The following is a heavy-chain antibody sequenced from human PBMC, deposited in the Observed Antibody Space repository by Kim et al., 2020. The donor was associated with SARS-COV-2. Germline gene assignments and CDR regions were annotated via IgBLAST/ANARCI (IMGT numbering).Heavy chain of an antibody. V-gene: IGHV4-34*01. Sequence: SETLSLTCAVYGGSFSGYYWSWIRQPPGKGLEWIGEINHSESTNYNPSLKSRVTISVDTSKNQFSLKLSSVTAADTAVYYCARALYRTVVDYWGQGTLVTVSS. CDR2: INHSEST. CDR3: ARALYRTVVDY. D-gene: IGHD4-4*01. CDR1: GGSFSGYY. J-gene: IGHJ4*02.